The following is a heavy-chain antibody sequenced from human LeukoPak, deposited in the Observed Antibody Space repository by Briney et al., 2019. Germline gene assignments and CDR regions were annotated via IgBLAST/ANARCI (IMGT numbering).Heavy chain of an antibody. D-gene: IGHD1-26*01. J-gene: IGHJ4*02. CDR3: ARDGQYSGSYPYYFDY. Sequence: GGSLRLSCAASGFTLSSYSMNWVRQAPGKGLEWVSSISSSSSYIYYADSVKGRFTISRDNAKNSLYLQMNSLRAEDTAVYYCARDGQYSGSYPYYFDYWGQGTLVTVSS. CDR1: GFTLSSYS. CDR2: ISSSSSYI. V-gene: IGHV3-21*01.